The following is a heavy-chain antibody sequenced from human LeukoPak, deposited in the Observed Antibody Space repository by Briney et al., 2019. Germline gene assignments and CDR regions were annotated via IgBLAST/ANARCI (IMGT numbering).Heavy chain of an antibody. J-gene: IGHJ4*02. V-gene: IGHV4-38-2*01. CDR3: ARLIAARLEGDY. D-gene: IGHD6-6*01. Sequence: PSETLSLTCAVSGYSISSGYYWCWSRQPPGKGLEWVGSIYHSGSTYYNPSLKSRVTISVDTSKNQFSLKLSSVTAADTAVYYCARLIAARLEGDYWGQGTLVTVSS. CDR2: IYHSGST. CDR1: GYSISSGYY.